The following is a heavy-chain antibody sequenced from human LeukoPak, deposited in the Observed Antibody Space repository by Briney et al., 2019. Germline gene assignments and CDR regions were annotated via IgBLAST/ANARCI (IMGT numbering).Heavy chain of an antibody. CDR3: ARVLSTGRSDY. CDR1: GGSINTYY. V-gene: IGHV4-59*01. D-gene: IGHD2-8*02. J-gene: IGHJ4*02. CDR2: IYSDGST. Sequence: PSETLSLTCTVSGGSINTYYWSWIRQPPGKGLEWLGYIYSDGSTNYNPSLKSRLTISVDTSKNQFSLKLSSVIPADTAVYYCARVLSTGRSDYWGQGTLVTVSS.